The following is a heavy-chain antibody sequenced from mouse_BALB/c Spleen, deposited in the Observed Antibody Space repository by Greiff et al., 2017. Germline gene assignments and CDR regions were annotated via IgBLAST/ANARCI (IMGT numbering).Heavy chain of an antibody. J-gene: IGHJ3*01. Sequence: EVHLVESGGGLVKPGGSLKLSCAASGFAFSSYDMSWVRQTPEKRLEWVAYISSGGGSTYYPDTVKGRFTISRDNAKNTLYLQMSSLKSEDTAMYYCARPGVNWDAAYWGQGTLVTVSA. D-gene: IGHD4-1*01. CDR1: GFAFSSYD. V-gene: IGHV5-12-1*01. CDR2: ISSGGGST. CDR3: ARPGVNWDAAY.